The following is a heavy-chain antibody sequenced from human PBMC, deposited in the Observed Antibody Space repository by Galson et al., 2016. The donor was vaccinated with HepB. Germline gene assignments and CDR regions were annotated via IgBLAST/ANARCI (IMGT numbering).Heavy chain of an antibody. CDR2: INPDNGAT. J-gene: IGHJ4*02. CDR3: ATEATPQGTLDY. V-gene: IGHV1-18*01. D-gene: IGHD1-1*01. Sequence: SVKVSCKASGYSFPTYGISWVRQAPGQGLEWIAWINPDNGATNIAQALLGRLTLTTDTSTSTVYMSMASLRSDDTATYFCATEATPQGTLDYWGQGTLVTVSS. CDR1: GYSFPTYG.